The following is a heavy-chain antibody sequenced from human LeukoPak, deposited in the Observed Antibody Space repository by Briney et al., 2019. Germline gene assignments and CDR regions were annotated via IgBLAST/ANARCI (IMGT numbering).Heavy chain of an antibody. CDR1: GFNFHNYA. J-gene: IGHJ4*02. D-gene: IGHD3-22*01. CDR3: AKGHSGYYYRSLFDS. V-gene: IGHV3-9*01. Sequence: GGSLRLSCAASGFNFHNYAMYWVRQPPGKGLEWVSGISWNSGNIDYADSVKGRFNVSRDSTKNSLFLQIDGLRTEDTALYFCAKGHSGYYYRSLFDSWGQGTLVTVSS. CDR2: ISWNSGNI.